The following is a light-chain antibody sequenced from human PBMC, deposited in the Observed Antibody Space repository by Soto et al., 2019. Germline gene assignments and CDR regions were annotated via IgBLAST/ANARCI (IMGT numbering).Light chain of an antibody. CDR3: QQYGSSPPIT. CDR1: QSVSSSY. Sequence: SVWTQYPGTLSLSTGERATLSCRASQSVSSSYLAWYQQKPGQAPRLLIYGASSRATGIPDRFSGSGSGTDFTLTISRLEPEDFAVYYCQQYGSSPPITFGQGTRLE. V-gene: IGKV3-20*01. CDR2: GAS. J-gene: IGKJ5*01.